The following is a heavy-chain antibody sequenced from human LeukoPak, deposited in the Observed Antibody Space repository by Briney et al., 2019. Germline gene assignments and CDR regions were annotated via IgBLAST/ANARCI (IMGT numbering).Heavy chain of an antibody. Sequence: PGGSLRLSCAASGFTFSSYGMHWVRQAPGEGLEWVAFIRYDGNNKYQADSVKGRFTISRDNSKNTLYLQMNSLRAEDTAVYYCAKEEGRWLQLSGVDYWGQGTLVTVSS. CDR2: IRYDGNNK. J-gene: IGHJ4*02. CDR1: GFTFSSYG. CDR3: AKEEGRWLQLSGVDY. D-gene: IGHD5-24*01. V-gene: IGHV3-30*02.